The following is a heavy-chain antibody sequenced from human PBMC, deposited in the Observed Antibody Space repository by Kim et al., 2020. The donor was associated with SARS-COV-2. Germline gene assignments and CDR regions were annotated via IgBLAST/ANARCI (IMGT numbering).Heavy chain of an antibody. J-gene: IGHJ4*02. V-gene: IGHV3-64D*09. CDR3: VTGAHEKDWVPDF. D-gene: IGHD3-9*01. Sequence: DSVKGRFTITRDNSKNTLYLKMNSLRLDDTAVYCCVTGAHEKDWVPDFWGQGTLVTVSS.